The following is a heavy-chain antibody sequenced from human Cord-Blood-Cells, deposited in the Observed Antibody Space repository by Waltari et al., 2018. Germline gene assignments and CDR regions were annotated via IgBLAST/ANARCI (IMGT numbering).Heavy chain of an antibody. Sequence: QVQLLPPGPQVKNPGASVKASCKGIGYRFTSYGISWVRQVTRHELEWMGWISAYNGNTNYPQKLQGRVTMTTDTSTSTAYRELRSLRSDDTAVYYCARDAASNANHDPNWGYYFDYWGQGTLVTVSS. CDR2: ISAYNGNT. V-gene: IGHV1-18*04. CDR3: ARDAASNANHDPNWGYYFDY. D-gene: IGHD7-27*01. CDR1: GYRFTSYG. J-gene: IGHJ4*02.